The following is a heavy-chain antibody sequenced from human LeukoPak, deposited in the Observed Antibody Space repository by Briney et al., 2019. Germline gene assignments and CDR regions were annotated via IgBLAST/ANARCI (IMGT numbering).Heavy chain of an antibody. V-gene: IGHV4-34*01. J-gene: IGHJ6*03. D-gene: IGHD3-10*01. Sequence: SETLSLTCAVYGGSFSGYFGSWIRQPPGKGLEWIGEINHSGRTNYNPSLKSRVTISVDTSKNQFSLEVTSVTAADTAVYYCAKGSGSYYQPYYYYMDVWGKGTTVTVSS. CDR2: INHSGRT. CDR1: GGSFSGYF. CDR3: AKGSGSYYQPYYYYMDV.